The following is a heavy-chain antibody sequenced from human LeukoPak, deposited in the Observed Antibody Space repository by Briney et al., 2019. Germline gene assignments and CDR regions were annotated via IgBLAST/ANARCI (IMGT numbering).Heavy chain of an antibody. D-gene: IGHD3-10*01. CDR3: ARAGDYYGSGSYYDLPPNYFDY. CDR1: GFTFSSYA. Sequence: GGSLRLSCAASGFTFSSYAMHWVRQAPGKGLEWVAVISYDGSNKYYADSVKGRFTISRDNSKNTLYLQMNSLRAEDTAVYYCARAGDYYGSGSYYDLPPNYFDYWGQGTLVTVSS. CDR2: ISYDGSNK. J-gene: IGHJ4*02. V-gene: IGHV3-30-3*01.